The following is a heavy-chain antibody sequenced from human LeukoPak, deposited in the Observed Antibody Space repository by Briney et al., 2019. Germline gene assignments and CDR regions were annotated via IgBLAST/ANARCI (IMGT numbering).Heavy chain of an antibody. CDR3: ASRIAAAAPRDY. CDR1: GGSISSYY. D-gene: IGHD6-13*01. Sequence: SETLSLTCTVSGGSISSYYWSWIRQPPGKGLEWIGYIYYSGSTNYNPSLKSRVTISVDTSKNQFSLKLSSVTAADTAVYYCASRIAAAAPRDYWGQGTLVTVSS. CDR2: IYYSGST. V-gene: IGHV4-59*12. J-gene: IGHJ4*02.